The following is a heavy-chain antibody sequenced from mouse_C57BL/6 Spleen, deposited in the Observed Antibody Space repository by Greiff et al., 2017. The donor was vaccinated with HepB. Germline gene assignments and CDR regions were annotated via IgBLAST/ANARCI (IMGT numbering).Heavy chain of an antibody. D-gene: IGHD2-4*01. CDR1: GYTFTDYY. CDR3: AREGIYYDYDGLYYFDY. J-gene: IGHJ2*01. Sequence: VKLLESGAELVRPGASVKLSCKASGYTFTDYYINWVKQRPGQGLEWIARIYPGSGNTYYNEKFKGKATLTAEKSSSTAYMQLSSLTSEDSAVYFCAREGIYYDYDGLYYFDYWGQGTTLTVSS. CDR2: IYPGSGNT. V-gene: IGHV1-76*01.